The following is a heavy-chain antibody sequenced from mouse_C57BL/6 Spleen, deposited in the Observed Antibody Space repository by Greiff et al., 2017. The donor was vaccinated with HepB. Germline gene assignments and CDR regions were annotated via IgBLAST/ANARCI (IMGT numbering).Heavy chain of an antibody. CDR3: ARHSKRAMDY. V-gene: IGHV1-82*01. CDR1: GYAFSSSW. D-gene: IGHD2-5*01. Sequence: VQLQQSGPELVKPGASVKISCKASGYAFSSSWMNWVKQRPGKGLEWIGRIYPGDGDTNYNGKFKGKATLTADKSSSTAYMQLSSLTSEDSAVYFCARHSKRAMDYWGQGTSVTVSS. CDR2: IYPGDGDT. J-gene: IGHJ4*01.